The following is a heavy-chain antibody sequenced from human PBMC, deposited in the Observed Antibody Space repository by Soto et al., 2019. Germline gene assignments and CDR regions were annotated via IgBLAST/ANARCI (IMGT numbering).Heavy chain of an antibody. CDR3: AKFGFKGSSWTHY. V-gene: IGHV3-30*18. D-gene: IGHD6-13*01. Sequence: SLRLSCAASGFTFSSYGMHWVRQAPGKGLKWVAVISYDGSNKYYADSVKGRFTISRDNSKNTLYLQMNSLRAEDTAVYYCAKFGFKGSSWTHYWGQGTLVTVSS. J-gene: IGHJ4*02. CDR2: ISYDGSNK. CDR1: GFTFSSYG.